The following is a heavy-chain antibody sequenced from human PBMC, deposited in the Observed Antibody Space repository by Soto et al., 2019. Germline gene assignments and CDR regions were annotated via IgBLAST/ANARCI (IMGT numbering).Heavy chain of an antibody. Sequence: GGSLRLSCAASGFTFSGYGMHWVRQAPGKGLEWVAVIWYDGSNKYYADSVKGRFTISRDNSKNTLYLQMNSLRAEDTAVYYCARDRDTAMTYGMDVWGQGTTVTVSS. CDR3: ARDRDTAMTYGMDV. CDR1: GFTFSGYG. J-gene: IGHJ6*02. V-gene: IGHV3-33*01. D-gene: IGHD5-18*01. CDR2: IWYDGSNK.